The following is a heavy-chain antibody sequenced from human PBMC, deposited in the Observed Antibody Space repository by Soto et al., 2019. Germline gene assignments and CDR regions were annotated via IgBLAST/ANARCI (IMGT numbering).Heavy chain of an antibody. CDR1: GYRFTSYW. V-gene: IGHV5-51*01. J-gene: IGHJ3*02. CDR2: IYPGDSDT. CDR3: ARRDYDFWSGPDGAFDI. Sequence: GESLKISCTGSGYRFTSYWIGWVRQMQGKGLEWMGIIYPGDSDTRYSPSFQGQVTISADKSISTAYLQWSSLKASDTAMYYCARRDYDFWSGPDGAFDIWGQGTMVTVSS. D-gene: IGHD3-3*01.